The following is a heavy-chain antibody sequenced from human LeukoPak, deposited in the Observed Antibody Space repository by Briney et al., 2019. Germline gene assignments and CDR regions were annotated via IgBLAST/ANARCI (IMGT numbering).Heavy chain of an antibody. J-gene: IGHJ4*02. CDR3: VAMLRGVGY. CDR2: IRNKVNSHTT. CDR1: RFTFSDHY. D-gene: IGHD3-10*01. Sequence: PGGSLRLSCAASRFTFSDHYMDCVRQAPGKGLEWVGRIRNKVNSHTTVYSASVKGRFTISRDDSTNSVYLQMNSLKTEDTAVYYCVAMLRGVGYWGQGTLVTVSS. V-gene: IGHV3-72*01.